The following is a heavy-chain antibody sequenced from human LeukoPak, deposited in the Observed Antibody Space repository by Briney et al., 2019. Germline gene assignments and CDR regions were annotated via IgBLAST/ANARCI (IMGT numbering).Heavy chain of an antibody. V-gene: IGHV3-21*01. Sequence: PGGSLRLSCAASGFTFSRYSMNWVRQAPGEGLEWVSSISSSSSYIYYADSVKGRFTISRDNAKNSLYLQMNSLRAEDTAVYYCARVLGGYYYDSSGSDAFDIWGQGTMVTVSS. J-gene: IGHJ3*02. CDR2: ISSSSSYI. CDR3: ARVLGGYYYDSSGSDAFDI. CDR1: GFTFSRYS. D-gene: IGHD3-22*01.